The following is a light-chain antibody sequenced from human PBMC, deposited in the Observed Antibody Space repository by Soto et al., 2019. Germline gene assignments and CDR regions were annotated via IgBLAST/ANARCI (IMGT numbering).Light chain of an antibody. CDR1: QSVSSS. J-gene: IGKJ4*01. CDR2: DAS. V-gene: IGKV3-11*01. Sequence: EMVLPQSPATLSLSPGESATLSCRASQSVSSSLAWYQQKPGQATRLLIYDASNRATGIPARFSGSGSGTDFTLTISSLEPEDFAVYYCQQRSNWPTSLTFGGGTKVEIK. CDR3: QQRSNWPTSLT.